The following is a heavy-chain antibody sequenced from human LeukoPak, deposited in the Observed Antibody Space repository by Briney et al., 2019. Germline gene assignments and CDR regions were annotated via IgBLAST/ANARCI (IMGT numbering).Heavy chain of an antibody. CDR2: IDPSDSYP. V-gene: IGHV5-10-1*01. CDR3: ARRHDSSGYSLDL. Sequence: GESLKISFQASGYRFTTYWISWVRPMPGKGVEWMGRIDPSDSYPNYRPSFQGHVTISADKSISTAYLQWSSLKASDTAMYYCARRHDSSGYSLDLWGQGTLVTVSS. CDR1: GYRFTTYW. J-gene: IGHJ5*02. D-gene: IGHD3-22*01.